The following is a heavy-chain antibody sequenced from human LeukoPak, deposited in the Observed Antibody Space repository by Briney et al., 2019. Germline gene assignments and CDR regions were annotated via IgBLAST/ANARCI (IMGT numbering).Heavy chain of an antibody. D-gene: IGHD5-18*01. V-gene: IGHV3-7*01. Sequence: PGGSLRLSCAASGLFFSTNWMSWVRQAPGKGLEWVANIKQDGSEKYYVDSVKGRFTISRDNAKNSLYLQMNSLRAEDAAVYYCAREDVDTAMAWYFDLWGRGTLVTVSS. CDR2: IKQDGSEK. CDR3: AREDVDTAMAWYFDL. CDR1: GLFFSTNW. J-gene: IGHJ2*01.